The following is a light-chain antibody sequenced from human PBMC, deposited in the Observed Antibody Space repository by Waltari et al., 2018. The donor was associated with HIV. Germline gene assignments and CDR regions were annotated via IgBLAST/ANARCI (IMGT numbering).Light chain of an antibody. CDR3: ATWDDSLSGVV. CDR1: SSNIGSNS. V-gene: IGLV1-47*01. Sequence: QSVLTQPPSASGTPGQRVTISCSGSSSNIGSNSVYWYQQLPGTAPKLLIYRDNQRLSGVPDRVSGSKAGPAASLAISGLRSDEEADYYCATWDDSLSGVVVGGGTKVTVL. CDR2: RDN. J-gene: IGLJ2*01.